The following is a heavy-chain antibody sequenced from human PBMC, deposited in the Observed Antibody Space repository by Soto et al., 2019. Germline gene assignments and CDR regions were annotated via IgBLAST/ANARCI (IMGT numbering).Heavy chain of an antibody. J-gene: IGHJ3*02. CDR2: IWFDGSDK. V-gene: IGHV3-33*07. D-gene: IGHD2-15*01. Sequence: GGSLRLSCAASGFTFSSYGMYWVRQAPGKGLEWVALIWFDGSDKYYTESVKGRFTISRDNSKSTLYLQMNSLRAEDTAVYYCARLYCSAASCYSVGAFDIRGQGTMVTVSS. CDR1: GFTFSSYG. CDR3: ARLYCSAASCYSVGAFDI.